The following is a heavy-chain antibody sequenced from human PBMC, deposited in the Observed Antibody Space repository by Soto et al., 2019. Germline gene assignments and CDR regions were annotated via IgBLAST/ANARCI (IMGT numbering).Heavy chain of an antibody. V-gene: IGHV3-33*01. CDR2: IWYDGSNK. D-gene: IGHD3-3*01. CDR1: GFTFSSYG. CDR3: ARDLYDFWSGYSTSYYYYGMDV. J-gene: IGHJ6*02. Sequence: LRLSCAASGFTFSSYGMHWVRQAPGKGLEWVAVIWYDGSNKYYADSVKGRFTISRDNSKNTLYLQMNSLRAEDTAVYYCARDLYDFWSGYSTSYYYYGMDVWGQGTTVTVSS.